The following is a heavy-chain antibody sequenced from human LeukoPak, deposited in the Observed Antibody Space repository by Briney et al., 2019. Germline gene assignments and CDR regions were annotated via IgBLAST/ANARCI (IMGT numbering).Heavy chain of an antibody. CDR3: AKMRGCGGSHFDY. V-gene: IGHV3-23*01. Sequence: GGSLRLSCAASGFTFSNYAMSWVRQAPGKGLEWVSGFSGNGGSTYYADSVKGRFTISRDNSNNTLFLQMNSLRAEDTAVYYCAKMRGCGGSHFDYWGQGTLVTVSS. CDR1: GFTFSNYA. J-gene: IGHJ4*02. D-gene: IGHD2-15*01. CDR2: FSGNGGST.